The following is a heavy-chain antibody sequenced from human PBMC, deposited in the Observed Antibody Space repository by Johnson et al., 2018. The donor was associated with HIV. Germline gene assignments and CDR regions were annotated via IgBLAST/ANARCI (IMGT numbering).Heavy chain of an antibody. Sequence: QVQLVESGGGVVQPGRSLRLSCAASGFTFSDYDMSWIRQAPGKGLEWVSYISSSGSTIYYADSVEGRFTISRDNAKNSLYLQMNSLRAEDTAMYYCARDGESQQLPLGDGFDVWGQGTMVTVSS. CDR3: ARDGESQQLPLGDGFDV. D-gene: IGHD6-13*01. J-gene: IGHJ3*01. CDR2: ISSSGSTI. CDR1: GFTFSDYD. V-gene: IGHV3-11*04.